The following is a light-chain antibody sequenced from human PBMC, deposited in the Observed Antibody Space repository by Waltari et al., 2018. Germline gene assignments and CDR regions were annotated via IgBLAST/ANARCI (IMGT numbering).Light chain of an antibody. CDR1: RSLVHTDGNTF. Sequence: PPSPHSLPVTLGPPASIACTPSRSLVHTDGNTFFYWYHQRPGQSPRRLIYRVSNRDSGVPDRFSGSGSGTDFTLRISRVEAEDVGIYYCMQGTHWPLTFGGGTKVEIK. J-gene: IGKJ4*01. CDR3: MQGTHWPLT. V-gene: IGKV2-30*02. CDR2: RVS.